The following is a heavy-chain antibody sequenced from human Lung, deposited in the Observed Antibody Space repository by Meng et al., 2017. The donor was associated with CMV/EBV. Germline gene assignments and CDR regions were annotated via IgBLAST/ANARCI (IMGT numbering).Heavy chain of an antibody. V-gene: IGHV3-21*01. Sequence: GESXKISCAASGFTFSSYSMNWVRQAPGKGLEWVSSISSSSSCIYYADSVKGRFTISRDNAKNSLYLQMNSLRAEDTAVYYCARATGGDYWGQGTLVTVSS. D-gene: IGHD4-11*01. CDR3: ARATGGDY. CDR2: ISSSSSCI. CDR1: GFTFSSYS. J-gene: IGHJ4*02.